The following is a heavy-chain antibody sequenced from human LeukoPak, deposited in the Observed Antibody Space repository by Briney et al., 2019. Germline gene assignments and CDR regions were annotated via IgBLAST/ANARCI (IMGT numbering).Heavy chain of an antibody. CDR1: GFTFSSYA. J-gene: IGHJ3*02. CDR2: IYYSGST. Sequence: GSLRLSCAASGFTFSSYAMSWVRQPPGKGLEWIGSIYYSGSTYYNPSLKSRVTISVDTSKNQFSLKLSSVTAADTAVYYCARDTTGDYDAFDIWGQGTMVTVSS. CDR3: ARDTTGDYDAFDI. D-gene: IGHD4-17*01. V-gene: IGHV4-39*07.